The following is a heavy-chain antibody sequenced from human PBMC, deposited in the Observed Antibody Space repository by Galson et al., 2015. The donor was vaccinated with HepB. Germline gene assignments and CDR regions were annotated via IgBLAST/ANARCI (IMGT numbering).Heavy chain of an antibody. Sequence: SLRLSCAASGFTFSSYGMHWVRQAPGKGLEWVAVIWYDGSNKYYADSVKGRFTISRDNSKNTLYLQMNSLRAEDTAVYYCARDWSSSHDFDYWGQGTLVTVSS. J-gene: IGHJ4*02. CDR3: ARDWSSSHDFDY. D-gene: IGHD6-6*01. CDR1: GFTFSSYG. CDR2: IWYDGSNK. V-gene: IGHV3-33*01.